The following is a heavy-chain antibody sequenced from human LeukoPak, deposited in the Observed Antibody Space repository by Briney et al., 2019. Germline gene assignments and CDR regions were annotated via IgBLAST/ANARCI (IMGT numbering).Heavy chain of an antibody. CDR3: AKAGYSSGWRNFDS. CDR2: ISSDGSNT. V-gene: IGHV3-74*01. CDR1: GFTFSSYW. J-gene: IGHJ4*02. Sequence: SGGSLRLSCAASGFTFSSYWMHWVRKAPGKGLVWVSRISSDGSNTGYADSVRGRFTISRDNAKNTVYLQMNSLSAEDTAVYYCAKAGYSSGWRNFDSWGQGTLVTVSS. D-gene: IGHD6-19*01.